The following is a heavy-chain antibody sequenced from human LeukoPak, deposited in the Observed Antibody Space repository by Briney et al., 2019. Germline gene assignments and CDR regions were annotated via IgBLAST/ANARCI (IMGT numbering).Heavy chain of an antibody. CDR1: GFPFTFYE. V-gene: IGHV3-48*03. CDR2: IGASGTTK. CDR3: ALLAVASDFDY. Sequence: GGSLRLSCAVSGFPFTFYEMNWVRQAPGKGLEWVSNIGASGTTKYYADSVKGRFSISRDNAKTSLYLQMNGLRVDDTAVYYCALLAVASDFDYWGQGALVTVSS. J-gene: IGHJ4*02. D-gene: IGHD6-19*01.